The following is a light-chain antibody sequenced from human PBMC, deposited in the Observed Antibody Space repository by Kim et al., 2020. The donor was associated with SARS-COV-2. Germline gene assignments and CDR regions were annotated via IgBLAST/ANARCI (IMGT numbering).Light chain of an antibody. CDR2: AAS. J-gene: IGKJ4*01. Sequence: ASVGDRVTITCRASQSSSSYLNWYQQKPGKAPKLLIDAASSLQSGVPSRFSGSGSGTDFTLTISSLQPEDFATYYCQQSYSTPLTFGGGTKVDIK. CDR1: QSSSSY. CDR3: QQSYSTPLT. V-gene: IGKV1-39*01.